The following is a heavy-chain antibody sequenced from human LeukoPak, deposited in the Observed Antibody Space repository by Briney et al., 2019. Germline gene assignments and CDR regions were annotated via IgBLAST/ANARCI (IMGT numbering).Heavy chain of an antibody. Sequence: SETPSLTCTVSGGSISSYYWNWIRQPPGKGLEWIGYIYYSGSTNYNPSLKSRVTISVDTSKNQFSLKLSSVTAADTAVYYCAGSDYYGSGSYYYELDVWGKGTTVTISS. CDR3: AGSDYYGSGSYYYELDV. J-gene: IGHJ6*04. CDR1: GGSISSYY. CDR2: IYYSGST. V-gene: IGHV4-59*01. D-gene: IGHD3-10*01.